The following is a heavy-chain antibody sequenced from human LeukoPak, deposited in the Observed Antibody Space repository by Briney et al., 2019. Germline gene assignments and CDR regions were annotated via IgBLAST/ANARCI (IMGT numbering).Heavy chain of an antibody. CDR3: ARGTAYYDILTGFDSFSNLLGY. CDR2: IYTSGST. D-gene: IGHD3-9*01. V-gene: IGHV4-61*02. J-gene: IGHJ4*02. CDR1: GGSISSSSYY. Sequence: PSETLSLTCTVSGGSISSSSYYWSWIRQPPGKGLEWIGRIYTSGSTNYNPSLKSRVTMSVDTSKNQFSLKLSSVTAADTAVYYCARGTAYYDILTGFDSFSNLLGYWGQGTLVTVSS.